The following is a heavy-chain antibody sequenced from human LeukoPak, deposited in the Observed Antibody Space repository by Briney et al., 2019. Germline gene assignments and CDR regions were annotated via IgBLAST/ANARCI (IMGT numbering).Heavy chain of an antibody. CDR3: ARGIEGVGAT. J-gene: IGHJ4*02. Sequence: ASVKVSCKASGGTFSSYAISWVRQAPGQGLEWMGGIIPIFGTANYAQKFQGRVTITTDESTSTAYMELSSLRSEDTAVYYCARGIEGVGATWGQGTLVTVSS. D-gene: IGHD1-26*01. V-gene: IGHV1-69*05. CDR2: IIPIFGTA. CDR1: GGTFSSYA.